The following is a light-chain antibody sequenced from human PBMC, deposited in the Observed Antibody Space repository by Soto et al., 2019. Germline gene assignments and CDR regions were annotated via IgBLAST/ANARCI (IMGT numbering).Light chain of an antibody. CDR3: LQDYNYPRT. CDR2: AAS. J-gene: IGKJ1*01. V-gene: IGKV1-6*01. Sequence: AIQMTQSPSSLSASVGDRVTITCRASQGIRTELGWYQQKPGEAPKLLIYAASTLQSGVPSRFICSSSGTDFTLTSSSQQPEFFATSYGLQDYNYPRTFGQGTKV. CDR1: QGIRTE.